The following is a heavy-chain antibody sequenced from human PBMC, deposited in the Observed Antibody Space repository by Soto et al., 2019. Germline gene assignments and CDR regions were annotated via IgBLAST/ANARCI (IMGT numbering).Heavy chain of an antibody. J-gene: IGHJ4*02. D-gene: IGHD5-18*01. CDR3: VRVVT. CDR2: IYSGGSA. CDR1: GFTVTSNY. Sequence: GGSLRLSCAASGFTVTSNYMSWVRQAPGKGLEWVSVIYSGGSASYADSVKGRFTISTDNSKNTLYLQMNSLRAEDTAVYYCVRVVTWGQGTLVTVSS. V-gene: IGHV3-66*01.